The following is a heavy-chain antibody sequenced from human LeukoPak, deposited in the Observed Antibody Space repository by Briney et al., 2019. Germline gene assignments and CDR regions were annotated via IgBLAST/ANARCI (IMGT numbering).Heavy chain of an antibody. Sequence: LPGGSLRLSCAASGFTFSSYAMSWVRQAPGKGLEWVSAISGSGGSTYYADSVKGRFTISRDNSKNTLYLQMNSLRAEDTAVYYCAKDRRTYYDSSGYHDYWGQGTLVTVSS. D-gene: IGHD3-22*01. J-gene: IGHJ4*02. CDR2: ISGSGGST. V-gene: IGHV3-23*01. CDR3: AKDRRTYYDSSGYHDY. CDR1: GFTFSSYA.